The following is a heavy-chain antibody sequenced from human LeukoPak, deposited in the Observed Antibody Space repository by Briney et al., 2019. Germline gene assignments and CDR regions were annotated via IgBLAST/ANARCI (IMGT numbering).Heavy chain of an antibody. CDR1: GYTFTSYD. J-gene: IGHJ3*02. CDR3: ARGKELWFVESHDAFDI. Sequence: VASVKVSCKASGYTFTSYDINWVRQATGQGLEWMGWMNPNSGNTGYAQKFQGRVTMTRNTSISTAYMELSSLRSEDTAVYYCARGKELWFVESHDAFDIWGQGTMVTVSS. CDR2: MNPNSGNT. D-gene: IGHD3-10*01. V-gene: IGHV1-8*01.